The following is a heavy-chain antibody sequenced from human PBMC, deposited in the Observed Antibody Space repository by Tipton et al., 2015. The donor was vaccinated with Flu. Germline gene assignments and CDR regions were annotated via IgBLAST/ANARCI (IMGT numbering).Heavy chain of an antibody. CDR3: ASSSYDYIWGSYRFFDY. J-gene: IGHJ4*02. CDR2: IYYSGST. CDR1: GGSISSYY. V-gene: IGHV4-59*01. Sequence: TLSLTCTVSGGSISSYYWSWIRQPPGKGLEWIGYIYYSGSTNYNPSLKSRVTISVDTSKNQFTLQLSSVTAADTAVYYCASSSYDYIWGSYRFFDYWGQGTLVAVSS. D-gene: IGHD3-16*02.